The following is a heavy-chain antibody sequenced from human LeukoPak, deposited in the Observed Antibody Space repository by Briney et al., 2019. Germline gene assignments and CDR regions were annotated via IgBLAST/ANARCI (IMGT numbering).Heavy chain of an antibody. D-gene: IGHD3-9*01. CDR3: ARGPYYDILTGYSRDFDY. CDR2: INHSGST. CDR1: GGSFSGYY. V-gene: IGHV4-34*01. J-gene: IGHJ4*02. Sequence: SETLSLTCAVYGGSFSGYYWSWIRQPPGKGLEWIGEINHSGSTNYNPSLKSRVTISVDTSENQFSLELSSVTAADTAVYYCARGPYYDILTGYSRDFDYWGQGTLVTVSS.